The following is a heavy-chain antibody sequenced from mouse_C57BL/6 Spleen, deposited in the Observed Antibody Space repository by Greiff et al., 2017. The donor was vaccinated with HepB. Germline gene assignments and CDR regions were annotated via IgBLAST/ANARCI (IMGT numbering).Heavy chain of an antibody. CDR3: AFITTVAFDY. V-gene: IGHV1-26*01. Sequence: VQLQQSGPELVKPGASVKISCKASGYTFTDYYMNWVKQSHGKSLEWIGDINPNNGGTSYNQKFKGKATLTVDKSSSTAYMELRSLTSEDSAVYYCAFITTVAFDYWGQGTTLTVSS. CDR1: GYTFTDYY. D-gene: IGHD1-1*01. CDR2: INPNNGGT. J-gene: IGHJ2*01.